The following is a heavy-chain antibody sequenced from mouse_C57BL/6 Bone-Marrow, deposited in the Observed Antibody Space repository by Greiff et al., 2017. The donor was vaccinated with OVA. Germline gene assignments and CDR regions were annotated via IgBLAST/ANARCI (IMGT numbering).Heavy chain of an antibody. Sequence: VKLQESGPGLVAPSQCLSITCTVSGFSLTSYAISWVRQPPGKGLEWLGVIWTGGGTNYNSAPKSRLSISKDNSKSQVFLKMNSLQTDDTARYYCARITTVVATDWYFDVWGTGTTVTVSS. J-gene: IGHJ1*03. V-gene: IGHV2-9-1*01. D-gene: IGHD1-1*01. CDR2: IWTGGGT. CDR3: ARITTVVATDWYFDV. CDR1: GFSLTSYA.